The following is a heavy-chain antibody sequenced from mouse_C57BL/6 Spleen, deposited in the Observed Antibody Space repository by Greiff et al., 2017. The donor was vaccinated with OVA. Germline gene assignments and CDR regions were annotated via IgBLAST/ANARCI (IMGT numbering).Heavy chain of an antibody. V-gene: IGHV1-82*01. CDR3: ARPYDYGDYAMDY. CDR1: GYAFSSSW. J-gene: IGHJ4*01. Sequence: QVQLQQSGPELVKPGASVKISCKASGYAFSSSWMNWVKQRPGKGLEWIGRIYPGDGDTNYNGKFKGKGTLTADKSTSTAYMQISSLTSEDSAVYFCARPYDYGDYAMDYWGQGTSVTVSS. D-gene: IGHD2-4*01. CDR2: IYPGDGDT.